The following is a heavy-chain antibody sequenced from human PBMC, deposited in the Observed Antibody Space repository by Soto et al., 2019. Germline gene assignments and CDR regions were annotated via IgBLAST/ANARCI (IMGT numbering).Heavy chain of an antibody. CDR2: INPSGGST. D-gene: IGHD6-13*01. V-gene: IGHV1-46*01. J-gene: IGHJ5*02. CDR1: GYTFTSNY. CDR3: ARDNSIEAAGAWWIDT. Sequence: ASVKVSCKASGYTFTSNYVHWVRRAPGQGLEWMGIINPSGGSTNYAQKFQGRVTVTRDTSTSTVYMELSSLRSEDTAVYYCARDNSIEAAGAWWIDTWGQGTLVTVSS.